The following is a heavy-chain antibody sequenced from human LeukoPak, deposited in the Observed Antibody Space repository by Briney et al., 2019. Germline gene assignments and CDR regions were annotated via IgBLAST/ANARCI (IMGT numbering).Heavy chain of an antibody. Sequence: PGGSLRLSCAASGFTFSSYWMHWVRQAPGKGLVWVSRINSDGSSTSYADSVKGRFTISRDNAKNTLYLQMNSLRAEDTVVYYCARGAKRVGRGAFDIWGQGTMVTVSS. CDR3: ARGAKRVGRGAFDI. D-gene: IGHD1-26*01. CDR2: INSDGSST. J-gene: IGHJ3*02. V-gene: IGHV3-74*01. CDR1: GFTFSSYW.